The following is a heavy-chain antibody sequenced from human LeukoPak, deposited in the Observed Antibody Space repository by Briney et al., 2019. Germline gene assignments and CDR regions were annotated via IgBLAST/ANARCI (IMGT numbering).Heavy chain of an antibody. CDR1: GGSISSYY. V-gene: IGHV4-59*08. Sequence: KPSETLSLTCTGSGGSISSYYWSWLRQPPGKGLEWIGYIYYSGSTNYNPSLKSRVTISVDTSKNQFTLKLSSVTAADTAVYYCARQGHIVVNGAFDIWGQGTMVTVSS. CDR2: IYYSGST. J-gene: IGHJ3*02. D-gene: IGHD2-21*01. CDR3: ARQGHIVVNGAFDI.